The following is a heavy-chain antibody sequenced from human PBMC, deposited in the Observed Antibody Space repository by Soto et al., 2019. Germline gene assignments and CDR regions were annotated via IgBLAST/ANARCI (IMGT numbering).Heavy chain of an antibody. J-gene: IGHJ4*02. CDR1: GFSLSSYA. V-gene: IGHV3-23*01. D-gene: IGHD2-2*01. CDR3: ARDCSISSCSFWDY. CDR2: ITASGEKL. Sequence: QSGGSLRLSCAASGFSLSSYAMTWVRQAPGKGLEWVSGITASGEKLYYADSVKGRFTVSRDNSKNTLYLQMHSLRADDTAVYYCARDCSISSCSFWDYWGQGTLVTVSS.